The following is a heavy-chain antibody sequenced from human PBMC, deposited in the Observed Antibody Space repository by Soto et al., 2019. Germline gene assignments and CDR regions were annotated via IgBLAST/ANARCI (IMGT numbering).Heavy chain of an antibody. D-gene: IGHD3-22*01. CDR2: ISSNSGTM. CDR1: GFTFSSYI. CDR3: ARDRFYYGSSGYYYFDY. Sequence: PGGSLRLSCAASGFTFSSYIMNWVRQAPGKGLEWVSYISSNSGTMYYADSVKGRFTISRDNAKNSLYLQMNSLRAEDTAVYYCARDRFYYGSSGYYYFDYWGQGTLVTVS. V-gene: IGHV3-48*01. J-gene: IGHJ4*02.